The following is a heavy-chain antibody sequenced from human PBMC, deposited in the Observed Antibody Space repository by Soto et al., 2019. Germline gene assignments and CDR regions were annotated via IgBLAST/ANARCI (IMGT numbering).Heavy chain of an antibody. CDR1: GGSISSYY. D-gene: IGHD1-26*01. V-gene: IGHV4-59*01. J-gene: IGHJ4*02. CDR3: ASQRVGGTYSFDY. CDR2: MYYSGSI. Sequence: PSETLSFTCTVSGGSISSYYWSWIRQPPGKGLEWIGYMYYSGSINYNPSLKSRVTISLDTSNNQFSLKLSSVTAADTAVYYCASQRVGGTYSFDYWGQGTLVTVSS.